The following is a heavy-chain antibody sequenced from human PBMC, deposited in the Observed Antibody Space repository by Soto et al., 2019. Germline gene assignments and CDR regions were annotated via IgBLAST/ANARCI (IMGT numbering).Heavy chain of an antibody. J-gene: IGHJ6*02. CDR2: MYYSGST. Sequence: PETLSLTCTVSGGSISPYYWIWIRQPPGKGLEWIGNMYYSGSTYYNLSLKSRVTMSVDTSKNQFSLKISSVTAADTSVYYCARIVVIPAAPNYYNYYGVDVWGQGTTVTVSS. V-gene: IGHV4-59*04. D-gene: IGHD2-2*01. CDR3: ARIVVIPAAPNYYNYYGVDV. CDR1: GGSISPYY.